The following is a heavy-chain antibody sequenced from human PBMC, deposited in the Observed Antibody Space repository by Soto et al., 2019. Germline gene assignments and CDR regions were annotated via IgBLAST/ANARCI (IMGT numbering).Heavy chain of an antibody. V-gene: IGHV3-23*01. D-gene: IGHD1-26*01. CDR2: ISGSGGST. CDR3: AKDSGHSAGAVAEYFQH. Sequence: GGSLRLSCAASGFTFSSYAMSWVRQAPGKGLEWVSAISGSGGSTYYADSVKGRFTISRDNSKNTLYLQMNSLRAEDTAVYYCAKDSGHSAGAVAEYFQHWGQGTLVTVSS. J-gene: IGHJ1*01. CDR1: GFTFSSYA.